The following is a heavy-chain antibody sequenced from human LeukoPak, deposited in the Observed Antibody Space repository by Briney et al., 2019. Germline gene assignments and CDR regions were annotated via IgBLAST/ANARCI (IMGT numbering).Heavy chain of an antibody. CDR3: ARASYYYDSSGYLVYFDY. Sequence: GGSLRLSCAASGFTFSDHYMDWVRQAPGKGLEWVGRTRNKANSYTTEYAASVKGRFTISRDDSKNSLYLQMNSLKTEDTAVYYCARASYYYDSSGYLVYFDYRGQGTLATVSS. CDR2: TRNKANSYTT. D-gene: IGHD3-22*01. CDR1: GFTFSDHY. V-gene: IGHV3-72*01. J-gene: IGHJ4*02.